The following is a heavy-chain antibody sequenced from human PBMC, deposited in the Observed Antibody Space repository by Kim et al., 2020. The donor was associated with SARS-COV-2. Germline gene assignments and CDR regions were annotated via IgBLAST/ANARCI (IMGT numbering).Heavy chain of an antibody. J-gene: IGHJ5*02. CDR3: ASHGGGYCSGGSCYGYADNWFDP. V-gene: IGHV4-59*13. Sequence: SETLSLTCTVSGGSISSYYWSWIRQPPGKGLEWIGYIYYSGSTNYNPSLKSRVTISVDTSKNQFSLKLSSVTAADTAVYYCASHGGGYCSGGSCYGYADNWFDPWGQGTLVTVSS. CDR2: IYYSGST. D-gene: IGHD2-15*01. CDR1: GGSISSYY.